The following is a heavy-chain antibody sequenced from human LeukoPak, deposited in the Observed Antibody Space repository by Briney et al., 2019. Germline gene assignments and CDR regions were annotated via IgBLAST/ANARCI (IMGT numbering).Heavy chain of an antibody. CDR2: IYSGGST. CDR1: GFTVSSNY. V-gene: IGHV3-53*01. Sequence: GGSLRLSCAASGFTVSSNYMSWVRQAPGKGLEWVSVIYSGGSTYYSDSVKGRFTISRDNSKNTLYLQMNSLRAEDTAVYYCARDVGIVGADDAFDIWGQGTMVTVSS. J-gene: IGHJ3*02. D-gene: IGHD1-26*01. CDR3: ARDVGIVGADDAFDI.